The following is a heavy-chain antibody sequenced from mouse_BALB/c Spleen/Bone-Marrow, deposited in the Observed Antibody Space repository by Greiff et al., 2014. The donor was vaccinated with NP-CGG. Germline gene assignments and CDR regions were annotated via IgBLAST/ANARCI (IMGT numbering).Heavy chain of an antibody. CDR1: GYNFISYW. V-gene: IGHV1-7*01. CDR3: ARNYDYDGWYYAMDY. CDR2: INPSTGYT. D-gene: IGHD2-4*01. J-gene: IGHJ4*01. Sequence: VQLQQSGVELAKPGASVRMPCKASGYNFISYWMHWVKQRPGQGLEWIGYINPSTGYTEYNQKFKDKATLTADKSSSKAYMQLSSLTSEDSAVYYCARNYDYDGWYYAMDYWGQGTSVTVSS.